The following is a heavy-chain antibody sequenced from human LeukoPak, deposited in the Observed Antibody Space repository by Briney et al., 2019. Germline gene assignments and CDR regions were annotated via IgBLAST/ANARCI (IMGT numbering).Heavy chain of an antibody. CDR3: ARVGRDTIFGVASDY. CDR1: GFTFSSYS. CDR2: ISSSSSYI. Sequence: GGSLRLSCAASGFTFSSYSMNWVRQAPGKGLEWVSSISSSSSYIYYADSVKGRFTISRDNAKNSLYLQMNSLRAEDTAVYYRARVGRDTIFGVASDYWGQGTLVTVSS. V-gene: IGHV3-21*01. D-gene: IGHD3-3*01. J-gene: IGHJ4*02.